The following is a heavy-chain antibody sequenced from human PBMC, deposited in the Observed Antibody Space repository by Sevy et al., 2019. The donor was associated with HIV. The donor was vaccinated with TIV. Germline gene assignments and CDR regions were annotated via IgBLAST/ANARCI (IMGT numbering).Heavy chain of an antibody. D-gene: IGHD2-15*01. J-gene: IGHJ6*02. V-gene: IGHV3-33*03. Sequence: GGSLRLSCAASGFTFSSYGMHWVRQAPGKGLEWVAVIWYDGINKYYGDSVKGRFTISRDNSKNTVYLQMTNLRAEDTAVYYCAGAGDIVEVAAHYGMDVWGQGTTVTVSS. CDR1: GFTFSSYG. CDR3: AGAGDIVEVAAHYGMDV. CDR2: IWYDGINK.